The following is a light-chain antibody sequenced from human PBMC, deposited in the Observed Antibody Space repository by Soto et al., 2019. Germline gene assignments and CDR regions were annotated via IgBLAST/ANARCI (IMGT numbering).Light chain of an antibody. Sequence: DIQMTQSPYTLSGSVGDRVTITCRASQTISSWLAWYQQKPGKAPKLLIYKASTLKSGVPSRFSGSGSGTEFTLTISSLQHDDFATYYCQQYNSYSEACGQGTKVELK. CDR3: QQYNSYSEA. J-gene: IGKJ1*01. CDR1: QTISSW. V-gene: IGKV1-5*03. CDR2: KAS.